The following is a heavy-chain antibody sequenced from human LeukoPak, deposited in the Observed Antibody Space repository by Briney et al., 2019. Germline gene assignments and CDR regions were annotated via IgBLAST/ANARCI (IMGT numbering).Heavy chain of an antibody. V-gene: IGHV4-39*01. Sequence: SETLSLTCTVSGGSISSSSYYWGWIRQPPGKGLEWIGSIYYSGSTYYNPSLKSRVTISVDTSKNQFSLKLSSVTAADTAVYYCARSGIYGSGSYYPKYTVWRGDFGNELWGQGTLVSVSS. J-gene: IGHJ4*02. CDR3: ARSGIYGSGSYYPKYTVWRGDFGNEL. CDR1: GGSISSSSYY. D-gene: IGHD3-10*01. CDR2: IYYSGST.